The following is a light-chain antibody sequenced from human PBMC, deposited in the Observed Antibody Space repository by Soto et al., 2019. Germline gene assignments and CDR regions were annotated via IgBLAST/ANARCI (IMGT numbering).Light chain of an antibody. Sequence: EIVLTQSPGTLSLSPGERATLSCRASQSVSRNYLAWYQSKPGQAPRLLIHGIVTRATGIPDRFSGSGSGTDFTLTISRLEPEDFAVYYCQQYGSSPWTFGQGTKVDIK. CDR3: QQYGSSPWT. J-gene: IGKJ1*01. V-gene: IGKV3-20*01. CDR1: QSVSRNY. CDR2: GIV.